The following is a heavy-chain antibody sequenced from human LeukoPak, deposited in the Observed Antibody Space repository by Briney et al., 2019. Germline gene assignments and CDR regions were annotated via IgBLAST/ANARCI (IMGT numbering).Heavy chain of an antibody. Sequence: GGSLRLSCAASGLTFSNYGVTWVRQAPGKGLEWVSAISGSGDDTYYADSVKGRFTISRDNAKNSLYLQMNSLRAEDTAVYYCARIGLLDAFDIWGQGTMVTVSS. CDR1: GLTFSNYG. J-gene: IGHJ3*02. V-gene: IGHV3-23*01. CDR3: ARIGLLDAFDI. CDR2: ISGSGDDT.